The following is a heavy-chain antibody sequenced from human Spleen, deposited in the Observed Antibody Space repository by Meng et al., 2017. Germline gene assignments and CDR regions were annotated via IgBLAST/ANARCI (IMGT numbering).Heavy chain of an antibody. J-gene: IGHJ4*02. CDR3: ARGPTTMAHDFDY. CDR1: GGSFRYYY. Sequence: QGRVQLLAGWRLKPAVTLSRPCVVSGGSFRYYYWSWIRQPPGKGLEWIGEINHSGSTNYNPSLESRATISGDTSQNNLSLKLSSVTAADSAVYYCARGPTTMAHDFDYWGQGTLVTVSS. V-gene: IGHV4-34*01. CDR2: INHSGST. D-gene: IGHD4-11*01.